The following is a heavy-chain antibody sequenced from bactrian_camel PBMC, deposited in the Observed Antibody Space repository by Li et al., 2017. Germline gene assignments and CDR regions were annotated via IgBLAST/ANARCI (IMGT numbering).Heavy chain of an antibody. CDR3: VVPSAPYMTT. CDR1: GFTFTSYA. J-gene: IGHJ4*01. D-gene: IGHD2*01. CDR2: ISSGSTT. V-gene: IGHV3S40*01. Sequence: DVQLVESGGDLVQPGGSLRLSCAASGFTFTSYAIYWVRQAPGKGLEWVSTISSGSTTYHRDSVKGRFTISRDNAKNSVYLQMNSLKPEDTGVYYCVVPSAPYMTTASQGTQVTVS.